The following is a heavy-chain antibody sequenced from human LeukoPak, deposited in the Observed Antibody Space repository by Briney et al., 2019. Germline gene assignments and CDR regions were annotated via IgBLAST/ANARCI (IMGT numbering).Heavy chain of an antibody. V-gene: IGHV3-7*01. CDR2: IKQDGSEK. D-gene: IGHD6-13*01. Sequence: GGSLRLSCAASGFTISTYWMSWVRQAPGRGLEWVANIKQDGSEKFYVDSVKGRFTISRDNAKNSLYLQMNSLRAEDTAVYYCAKVGSTSWYMDYWGQGTLVTVSS. CDR1: GFTISTYW. CDR3: AKVGSTSWYMDY. J-gene: IGHJ4*02.